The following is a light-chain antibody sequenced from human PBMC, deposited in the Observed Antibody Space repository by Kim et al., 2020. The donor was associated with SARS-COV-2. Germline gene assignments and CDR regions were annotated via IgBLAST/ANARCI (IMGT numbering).Light chain of an antibody. Sequence: SLSPGETATLSCRASQSVGTSLAWYQHNPGQAPRLLIYDASNRATGIPARFSGSGSGTDFTLTIRGLEPEDFAVYYCQQRSNWLTFGGGTKVDIK. V-gene: IGKV3-11*01. J-gene: IGKJ4*01. CDR1: QSVGTS. CDR2: DAS. CDR3: QQRSNWLT.